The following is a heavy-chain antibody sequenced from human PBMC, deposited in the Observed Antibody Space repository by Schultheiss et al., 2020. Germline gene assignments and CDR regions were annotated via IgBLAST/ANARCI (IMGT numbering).Heavy chain of an antibody. CDR2: ISASGGST. Sequence: GGSLRLSCVASGFTFSNYSMNWVRQAPGKGLEWVAGISASGGSTYHADSVRGRLTISRDNSKNTLYLQMNSLRAEDTAVYYCATDIVVVVAATPNDYWGQGTLVTVSS. CDR1: GFTFSNYS. CDR3: ATDIVVVVAATPNDY. V-gene: IGHV3-23*01. J-gene: IGHJ4*02. D-gene: IGHD2-15*01.